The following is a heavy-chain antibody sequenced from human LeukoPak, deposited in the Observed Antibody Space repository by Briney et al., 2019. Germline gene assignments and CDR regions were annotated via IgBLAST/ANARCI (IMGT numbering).Heavy chain of an antibody. J-gene: IGHJ4*02. V-gene: IGHV1-2*02. D-gene: IGHD6-19*01. Sequence: ASVKVSCKASGYTFTGYYMHWVRQAPGQGLGWMGWINPNSGGTNYAQKFQGRVTMTRDTSISTAYVELSRLRSDDTAVYYCARDRQGGGWFPFDYWGQGTLVTVSS. CDR3: ARDRQGGGWFPFDY. CDR1: GYTFTGYY. CDR2: INPNSGGT.